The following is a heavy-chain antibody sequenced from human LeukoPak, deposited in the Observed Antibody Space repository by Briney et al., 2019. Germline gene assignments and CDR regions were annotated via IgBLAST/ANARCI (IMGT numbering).Heavy chain of an antibody. V-gene: IGHV4-59*01. J-gene: IGHJ4*02. Sequence: SETLSLTCTVPGGSISSYYWSWIRQPPGKGLEWIGYIYYSGSTNYNPSLKSRVTISVDTSKNQFSLKLSSVTAADTAVYYCARGELDYFFDYWGQGTLVTVSS. CDR1: GGSISSYY. CDR2: IYYSGST. D-gene: IGHD3/OR15-3a*01. CDR3: ARGELDYFFDY.